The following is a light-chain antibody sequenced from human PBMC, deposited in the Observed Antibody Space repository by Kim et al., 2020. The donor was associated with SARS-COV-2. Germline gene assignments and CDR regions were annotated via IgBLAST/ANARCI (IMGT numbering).Light chain of an antibody. CDR3: QQYGQT. CDR2: GAS. CDR1: RSVSSSY. J-gene: IGKJ4*01. V-gene: IGKV3-20*01. Sequence: VSLSPGERATLSCRASRSVSSSYLAWYQQKPGQAPRLLIYGASSRATGIPDRFSGSGSGTDFTLTISRLEPEDFAVYYCQQYGQTFGGGTKVDIK.